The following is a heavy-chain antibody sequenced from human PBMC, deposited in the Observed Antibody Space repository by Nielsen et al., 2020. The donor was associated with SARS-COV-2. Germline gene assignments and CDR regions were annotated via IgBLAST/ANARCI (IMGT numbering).Heavy chain of an antibody. CDR3: ARWLGLGESLHSFDY. CDR1: GFNFSSYA. Sequence: GGSLRLSCAASGFNFSSYAMNWVRQAPGKGLEWVAVISYDGSNQHYADAVKGRFTISRDNSKNTLYVQMNSLRVEDTAVYYCARWLGLGESLHSFDYWGQGTLVTVSS. CDR2: ISYDGSNQ. J-gene: IGHJ4*02. D-gene: IGHD3-10*01. V-gene: IGHV3-30*04.